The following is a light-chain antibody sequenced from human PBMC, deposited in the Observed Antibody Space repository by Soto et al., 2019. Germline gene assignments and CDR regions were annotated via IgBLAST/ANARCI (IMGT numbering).Light chain of an antibody. CDR3: QQLNTYPPWT. Sequence: DIQLTQSPSFLSASVGDRVTITCRASQGISSYLAWYQQKPGKAPELLIYAASTLQSGVPSRFSGSGSGTDFTLTISSLQPEDSATYDCQQLNTYPPWTFGQGTKVEIK. CDR1: QGISSY. V-gene: IGKV1-9*01. CDR2: AAS. J-gene: IGKJ1*01.